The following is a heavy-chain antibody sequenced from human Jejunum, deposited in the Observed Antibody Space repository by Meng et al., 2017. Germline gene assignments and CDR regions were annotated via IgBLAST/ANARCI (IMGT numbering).Heavy chain of an antibody. CDR1: GLIFSKSG. J-gene: IGHJ4*02. CDR2: MSYDGDRE. D-gene: IGHD3-10*01. CDR3: GREPSFGEHNY. Sequence: HLGESGGGVVQPGRSLRLSFAASGLIFSKSGMHWVRQAPGKGLEWLTAMSYDGDREYYADSVKGRFTISRDNSKNTLYLQMDSLTPEDSAVYYCGREPSFGEHNYWGQGTLVTVSS. V-gene: IGHV3-30*06.